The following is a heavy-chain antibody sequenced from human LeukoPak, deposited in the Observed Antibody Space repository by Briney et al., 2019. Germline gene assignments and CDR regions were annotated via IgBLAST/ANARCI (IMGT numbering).Heavy chain of an antibody. CDR1: GFTFSSYA. CDR2: ISGSGGST. CDR3: AKGYSVGATNLNFDY. Sequence: PGGSLRLSCAASGFTFSSYAMSWVRQAPGKGLEWVSAISGSGGSTYYADSVKGRFTISRDNSKNTLDLQMNSLRAEDTAAYYCAKGYSVGATNLNFDYWGQGTLVTVSS. V-gene: IGHV3-23*01. J-gene: IGHJ4*02. D-gene: IGHD1-26*01.